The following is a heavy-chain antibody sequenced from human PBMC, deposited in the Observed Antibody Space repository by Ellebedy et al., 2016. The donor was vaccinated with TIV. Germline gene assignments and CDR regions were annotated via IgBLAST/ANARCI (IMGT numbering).Heavy chain of an antibody. D-gene: IGHD6-25*01. CDR2: ISYDGSDK. CDR3: ARGSEGSGFDY. CDR1: GFTFSIYA. V-gene: IGHV3-30-3*01. Sequence: PGGSLRLSCAASGFTFSIYAMSWVRQAPGKGREWVAAISYDGSDKFYADSVRGRFTTSRDNSKNTLYLQMNTLRPEDTAVYYCARGSEGSGFDYWGQGTLVTVSS. J-gene: IGHJ4*02.